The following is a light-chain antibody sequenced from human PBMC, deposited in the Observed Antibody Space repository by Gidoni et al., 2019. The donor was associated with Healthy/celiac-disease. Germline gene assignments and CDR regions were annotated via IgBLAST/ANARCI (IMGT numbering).Light chain of an antibody. J-gene: IGKJ1*01. CDR1: QSVSSSY. V-gene: IGKV3-20*01. Sequence: EIVLTQSPGTLSLSPGERATLSCRPRQSVSSSYLAWYQQKPGQAPRLLIYGASSRATGIPDRFSGSGSGTDFTLTISRLEPEDFAVYYCQQYGSSPPWTFGQGTKVEIK. CDR2: GAS. CDR3: QQYGSSPPWT.